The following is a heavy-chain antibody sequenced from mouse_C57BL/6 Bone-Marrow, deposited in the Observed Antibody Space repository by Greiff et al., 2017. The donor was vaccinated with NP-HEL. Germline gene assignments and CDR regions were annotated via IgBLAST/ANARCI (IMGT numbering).Heavy chain of an antibody. Sequence: EVQRVESGGGLVQPKGSLKLSCAASGFSFNTYAMNWVRQAPGKGLEWVARIRSKSNNYATFYADSVKDRFTISRADSESMLYLQMNNLKTEDTAMYYGVSPFYYGYDGRGMDYWGQGTSVTVSS. CDR2: IRSKSNNYAT. CDR3: VSPFYYGYDGRGMDY. J-gene: IGHJ4*01. V-gene: IGHV10-1*01. CDR1: GFSFNTYA. D-gene: IGHD2-2*01.